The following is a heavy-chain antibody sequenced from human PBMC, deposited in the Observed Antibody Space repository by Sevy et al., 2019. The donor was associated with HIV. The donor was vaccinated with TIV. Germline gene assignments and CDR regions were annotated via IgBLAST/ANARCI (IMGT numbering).Heavy chain of an antibody. CDR3: ASPHKAFGGVIVRSAFDI. V-gene: IGHV3-21*01. D-gene: IGHD3-16*02. CDR1: GFTFSSYS. J-gene: IGHJ3*02. CDR2: ISSSSSYI. Sequence: LGGSLRHSCAASGFTFSSYSMNWVRQAPGKGLEWVSSISSSSSYIYYADSEKGRFTISRDNAKNSLYLQMNSLRAEDTAVYYCASPHKAFGGVIVRSAFDIWGQGTMVTVSS.